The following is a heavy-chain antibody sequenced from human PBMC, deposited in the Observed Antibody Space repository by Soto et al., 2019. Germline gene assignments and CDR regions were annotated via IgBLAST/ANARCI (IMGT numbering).Heavy chain of an antibody. CDR3: ARGTTTVTTTPGGWFDP. Sequence: SETLSLTCAVYGGSFSGYYWSWIRQPPGKGLEWIGEINHSGSTNYNPSLKSRVTISVDTSKNQFSLKLSSVTAADTAVYYCARGTTTVTTTPGGWFDPWGQGTLVTVSS. V-gene: IGHV4-34*01. CDR1: GGSFSGYY. J-gene: IGHJ5*02. D-gene: IGHD4-17*01. CDR2: INHSGST.